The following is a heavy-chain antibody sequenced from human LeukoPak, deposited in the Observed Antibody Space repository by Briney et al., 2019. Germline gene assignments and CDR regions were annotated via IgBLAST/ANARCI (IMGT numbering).Heavy chain of an antibody. Sequence: TSETLSRTCAVYGGSFSGYYWSWIRQPPGKGLEWIGEINHSGSTNYNPSLKSRVTISLDTSKNQFSLKLSSVTAADTAVYYCAREGGGNFGYWGQGTLVTVSS. CDR2: INHSGST. CDR1: GGSFSGYY. D-gene: IGHD4-23*01. J-gene: IGHJ4*02. CDR3: AREGGGNFGY. V-gene: IGHV4-34*01.